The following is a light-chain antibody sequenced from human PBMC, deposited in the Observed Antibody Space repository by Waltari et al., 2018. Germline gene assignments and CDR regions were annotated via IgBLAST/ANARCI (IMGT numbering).Light chain of an antibody. J-gene: IGKJ4*01. CDR1: QSVSTIF. CDR2: GAS. CDR3: QQYDRSVS. Sequence: EIVLTQSPGPLSLSPRERATLPCRASQSVSTIFLAWYQQNPGQAPRLLIYGASNRVTGIPDRFSGSGSGTDFTLTISRLEPEDSAVYYCQQYDRSVSFGGGTKVEIQ. V-gene: IGKV3-20*01.